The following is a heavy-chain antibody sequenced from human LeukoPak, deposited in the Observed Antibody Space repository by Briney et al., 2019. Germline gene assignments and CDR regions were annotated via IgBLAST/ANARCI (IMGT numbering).Heavy chain of an antibody. V-gene: IGHV3-23*01. D-gene: IGHD5-12*01. Sequence: GGSLRLSCAASGFTFSSYAMSWVRQAPGKGLDWVSAISGRGGSTYYADSVKGRFTISRGNSKNTLYLQMNSLRAEDTAVYYCAKDSGATINFIFDYWGQGTLVTVSS. J-gene: IGHJ4*02. CDR3: AKDSGATINFIFDY. CDR1: GFTFSSYA. CDR2: ISGRGGST.